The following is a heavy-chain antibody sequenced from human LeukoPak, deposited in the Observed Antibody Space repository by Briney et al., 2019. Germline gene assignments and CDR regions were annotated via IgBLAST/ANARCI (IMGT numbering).Heavy chain of an antibody. CDR1: GGTFSSYT. J-gene: IGHJ6*03. Sequence: SVKVSCKASGGTFSSYTISWVRQAPGQGLEWMGGVIPIFGTPNYAQKFQGRVTVTADESTSTAYMELNSLRSEDTAVYYCARDGFLEWSKTTYYHYMDVWGKGTTVTVSS. CDR2: VIPIFGTP. CDR3: ARDGFLEWSKTTYYHYMDV. V-gene: IGHV1-69*13. D-gene: IGHD3-3*01.